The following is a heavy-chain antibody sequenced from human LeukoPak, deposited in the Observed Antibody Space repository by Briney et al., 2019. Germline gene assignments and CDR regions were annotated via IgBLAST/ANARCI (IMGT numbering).Heavy chain of an antibody. CDR2: INSSSSTI. D-gene: IGHD3-10*01. Sequence: PGGSLRLSCAASGLTISSYSMNWVRQAPGKGLQWVSYINSSSSTIYYADSVKGRFTISRDNAKNSLYLQMNSLRAEDTAVYYCARALWFGETFPAYWGQGTLVTVSS. CDR3: ARALWFGETFPAY. CDR1: GLTISSYS. J-gene: IGHJ4*02. V-gene: IGHV3-48*01.